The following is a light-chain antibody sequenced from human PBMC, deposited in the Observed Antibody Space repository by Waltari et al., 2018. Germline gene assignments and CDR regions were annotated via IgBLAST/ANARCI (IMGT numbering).Light chain of an antibody. CDR2: DVS. J-gene: IGLJ2*01. CDR1: SSDVGGYNS. V-gene: IGLV2-14*01. Sequence: QSALTQPASVSGSPGQAITTSCPGTSSDVGGYNSVSWYQQPPGKAPKLMIYDVSKRPSGVSNRVSGSKSGNTASLTISGLQAEDEADYYCSSYTSSSTVVFGGGTKLTVL. CDR3: SSYTSSSTVV.